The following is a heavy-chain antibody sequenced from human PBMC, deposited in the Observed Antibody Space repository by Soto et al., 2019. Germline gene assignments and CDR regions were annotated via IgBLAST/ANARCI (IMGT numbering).Heavy chain of an antibody. CDR3: ARGPAYIDGWRTFDL. CDR2: TYYNGDT. D-gene: IGHD6-19*01. Sequence: SETLSLTCTVSDDSFRGAEYYWSWIRQPLGKGPEWIGYTYYNGDTEYNPALRSRVTMSEDTSKNQFSLRLSSVTAADTAVYFCARGPAYIDGWRTFDLWGRGILVTVSS. CDR1: DDSFRGAEYY. J-gene: IGHJ4*02. V-gene: IGHV4-61*08.